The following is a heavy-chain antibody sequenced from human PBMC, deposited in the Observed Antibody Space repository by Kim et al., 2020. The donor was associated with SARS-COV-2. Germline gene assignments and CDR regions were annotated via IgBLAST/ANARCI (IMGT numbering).Heavy chain of an antibody. J-gene: IGHJ6*01. CDR2: ISYDGSNK. CDR1: GFTFSSYG. V-gene: IGHV3-30*18. D-gene: IGHD2-2*01. Sequence: GGSLRLSCAASGFTFSSYGMHWVRQAPGKGLEWVAVISYDGSNKYYADSVKGRFTISRDNSKNTLYLQMNSLRAEDTAVYYCAKDRGCSSTSCAYYYGM. CDR3: AKDRGCSSTSCAYYYGM.